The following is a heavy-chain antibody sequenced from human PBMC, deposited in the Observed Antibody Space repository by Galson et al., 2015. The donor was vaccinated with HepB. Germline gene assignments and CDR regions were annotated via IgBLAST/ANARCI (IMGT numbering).Heavy chain of an antibody. CDR3: VREGYGGEKPFDI. J-gene: IGHJ3*02. CDR1: GFTFPSHG. D-gene: IGHD4-23*01. V-gene: IGHV3-33*01. Sequence: SLRLSCASSGFTFPSHGMHWVRQTPGKGLEWVAVIWYDGSHTYYADSVKGRFTVSRDNSKNTLSLQMKSLRVEDTALYYCVREGYGGEKPFDIWGQGTVVTVSS. CDR2: IWYDGSHT.